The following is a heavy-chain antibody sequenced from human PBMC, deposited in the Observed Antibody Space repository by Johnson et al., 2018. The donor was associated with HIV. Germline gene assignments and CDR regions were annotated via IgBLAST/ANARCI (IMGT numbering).Heavy chain of an antibody. CDR3: AKGGNWGWREVIDI. CDR1: GIIFDDYG. CDR2: IYWNGGST. Sequence: VQLMESGGGVVRPGGSLRLSCAASGIIFDDYGMSWVRQAPGKGLEWVCGIYWNGGSTSYADSVKGRFTISRDNAKNSLYLQMDGLRPEDTALYYCAKGGNWGWREVIDIWGQGTVVSVSS. V-gene: IGHV3-20*04. J-gene: IGHJ3*02. D-gene: IGHD7-27*01.